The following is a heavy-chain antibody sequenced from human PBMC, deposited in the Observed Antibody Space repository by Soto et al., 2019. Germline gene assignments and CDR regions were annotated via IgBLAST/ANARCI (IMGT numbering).Heavy chain of an antibody. Sequence: SVKVSCKACGLTFTSSAVQWVGQAGGQRREWIGWIVVGSGNTNYAQKFQERVTITRDMSTSTAYMELSSLRSEDTAVYYCAATTHLSDYYYYSYGMDVLGQGTTVTVSS. CDR1: GLTFTSSA. D-gene: IGHD2-15*01. V-gene: IGHV1-58*01. CDR3: AATTHLSDYYYYSYGMDV. CDR2: IVVGSGNT. J-gene: IGHJ6*01.